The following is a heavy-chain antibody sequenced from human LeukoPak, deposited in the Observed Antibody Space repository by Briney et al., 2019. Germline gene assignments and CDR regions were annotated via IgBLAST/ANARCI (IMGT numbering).Heavy chain of an antibody. V-gene: IGHV1-18*01. CDR1: GYIFTSYG. CDR3: ARGQGIAAPYNWFDP. Sequence: RASVKVSCKASGYIFTSYGISWVRQAPGQGLEWMGWISAYNGNTNYAQKLQGRVTMTTDTSTSTAYMELRSLRSDDTAVYYCARGQGIAAPYNWFDPWGQGTLVTVSS. J-gene: IGHJ5*02. D-gene: IGHD6-13*01. CDR2: ISAYNGNT.